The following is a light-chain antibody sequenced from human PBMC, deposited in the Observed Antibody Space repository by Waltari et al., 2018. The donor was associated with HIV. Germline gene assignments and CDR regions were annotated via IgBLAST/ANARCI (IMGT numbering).Light chain of an antibody. CDR2: QDN. J-gene: IGLJ3*02. V-gene: IGLV3-1*01. CDR1: NLGHKY. Sequence: SYDLTQPPSVSVSSGQTATVTCPCVNLGHKYVSWYQQRSGQSPVLVIYQDNKRPPGIPERFFGSTSENTATLTINETQPLDEAHYSCQAWDSGTIVFGGGTSLTVL. CDR3: QAWDSGTIV.